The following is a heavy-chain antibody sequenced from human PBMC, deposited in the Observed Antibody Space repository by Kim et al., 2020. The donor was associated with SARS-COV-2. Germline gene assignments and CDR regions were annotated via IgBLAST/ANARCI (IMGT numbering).Heavy chain of an antibody. CDR1: GGSISSGGYY. Sequence: SETLSLTCTVSGGSISSGGYYWSWIRQHPGKGLEWIGYIYYSGSTYYNPSLKSRVTISVDTSKNQFSLKLSSVTAADTAVYYCARGMCSSTSCYVRADWFDPWGQGTLVTVSS. V-gene: IGHV4-31*03. D-gene: IGHD2-2*01. CDR3: ARGMCSSTSCYVRADWFDP. J-gene: IGHJ5*02. CDR2: IYYSGST.